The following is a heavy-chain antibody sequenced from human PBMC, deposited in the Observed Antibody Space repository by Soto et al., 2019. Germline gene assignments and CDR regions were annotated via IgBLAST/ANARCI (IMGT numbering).Heavy chain of an antibody. CDR2: ISYDGNKS. Sequence: QVQLVESGGGVVQPGRSLRLSCAASGFTFSTYGMHWVRQAPGKGLEWVSFISYDGNKSYYAGSVKGRFSISRDNSKKTLYLQMNNLRPDDTAVYFCAKSVLATVGTYFVHWGQGTVVTVSS. CDR3: AKSVLATVGTYFVH. D-gene: IGHD6-13*01. CDR1: GFTFSTYG. J-gene: IGHJ4*02. V-gene: IGHV3-30*18.